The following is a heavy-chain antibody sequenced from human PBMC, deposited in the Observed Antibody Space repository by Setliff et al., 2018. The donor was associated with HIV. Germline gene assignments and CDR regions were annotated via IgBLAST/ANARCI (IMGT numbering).Heavy chain of an antibody. J-gene: IGHJ4*02. D-gene: IGHD3-22*01. V-gene: IGHV4-39*07. Sequence: LSLTCAVSGGSISSGSYYWGWIRQPPGKGLEWIGSIYYTGSTYYNPSLKSRVTISVDTSKNQFSLKLSSVTAADTAVYYCASSSPQLSGYWYYFDYWGQGTLVTVSS. CDR3: ASSSPQLSGYWYYFDY. CDR2: IYYTGST. CDR1: GGSISSGSYY.